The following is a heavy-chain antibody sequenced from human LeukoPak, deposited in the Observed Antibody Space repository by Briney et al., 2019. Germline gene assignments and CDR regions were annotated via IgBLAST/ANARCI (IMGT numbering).Heavy chain of an antibody. J-gene: IGHJ6*03. D-gene: IGHD5-12*01. CDR1: GGSISSYY. CDR3: ARVGYGYYYYYMDV. Sequence: SETLSLTCTVSGGSISSYYWSWIRQPPGKGLEWIGYIYYSGSTNYNPSLKSRVTISVDTSKNQFSLKLSSVTAADTAVYYCARVGYGYYYYYMDVWGKGTTVTVSS. CDR2: IYYSGST. V-gene: IGHV4-59*01.